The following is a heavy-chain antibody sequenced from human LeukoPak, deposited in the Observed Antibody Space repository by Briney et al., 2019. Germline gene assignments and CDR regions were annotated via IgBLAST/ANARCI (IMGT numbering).Heavy chain of an antibody. D-gene: IGHD6-19*01. V-gene: IGHV4-61*01. Sequence: SEILSLTCTVSGGSISSSSYYWSWSRQPPGKGLEWVGFIYYSGSTNYNPSLKSRVTISVAPSKNQSSLKLSSVTAADPAVYYCARAGRSGWSNYYYYGMDVWGQGTTVTVSS. CDR2: IYYSGST. CDR3: ARAGRSGWSNYYYYGMDV. J-gene: IGHJ6*02. CDR1: GGSISSSSYY.